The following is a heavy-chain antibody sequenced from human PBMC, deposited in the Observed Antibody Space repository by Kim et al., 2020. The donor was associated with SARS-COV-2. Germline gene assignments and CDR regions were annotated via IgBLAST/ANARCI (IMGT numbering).Heavy chain of an antibody. V-gene: IGHV3-48*03. Sequence: GGSLRLSCAASGFTFSSYEMNWVRQAPGKGLEWVSYIIVSGTTIYYEDSVRGRFTISRDNDKNSLYLQMNSLRAEDTAVSYCASGLNYSPFDYWGQVTLV. D-gene: IGHD4-4*01. CDR2: IIVSGTTI. CDR1: GFTFSSYE. CDR3: ASGLNYSPFDY. J-gene: IGHJ4*02.